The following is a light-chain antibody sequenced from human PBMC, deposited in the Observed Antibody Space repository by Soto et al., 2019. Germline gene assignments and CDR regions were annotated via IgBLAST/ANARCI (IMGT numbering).Light chain of an antibody. CDR3: QQYGSSPRT. CDR1: QSVSSSY. Sequence: EIVLTQSPGTLSLSPGERATLSCRASQSVSSSYLAWYQQQPGQAPRLLIYGASSRATGIPDRFSGSGSGTDFTLTISRLEPEDFAVYYCQQYGSSPRTFGQGPKVDIK. CDR2: GAS. V-gene: IGKV3-20*01. J-gene: IGKJ1*01.